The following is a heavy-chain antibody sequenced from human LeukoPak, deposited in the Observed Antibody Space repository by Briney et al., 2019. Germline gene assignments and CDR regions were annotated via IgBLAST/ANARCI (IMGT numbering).Heavy chain of an antibody. J-gene: IGHJ3*02. V-gene: IGHV1-18*01. CDR3: ARDVFSTYYYDSSGLGEAFEI. Sequence: ASVKVSCKASGYTFTSYGISWVRQAPGQGLEWMGWISGNNGNTNYAQHLQGRVTMTTDTSTSTAYMELRSLRSDDTALYYCARDVFSTYYYDSSGLGEAFEIWGRGTMVTVSS. CDR2: ISGNNGNT. D-gene: IGHD3-22*01. CDR1: GYTFTSYG.